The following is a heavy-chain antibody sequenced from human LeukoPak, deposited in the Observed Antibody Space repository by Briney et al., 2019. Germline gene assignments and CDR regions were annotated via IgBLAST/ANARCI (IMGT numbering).Heavy chain of an antibody. V-gene: IGHV3-21*01. CDR3: ARDTGYSSSSEAY. CDR1: GFTFSSYI. CDR2: ISSSSSCI. Sequence: GGSLRLSCAASGFTFSSYIMNWVRQAPGKGLAWVSSISSSSSCIYYADSGKGRFTISRDNAKDSLYLQMNSLRAEDTAVYYCARDTGYSSSSEAYWGQGTLVTVSS. D-gene: IGHD6-6*01. J-gene: IGHJ4*02.